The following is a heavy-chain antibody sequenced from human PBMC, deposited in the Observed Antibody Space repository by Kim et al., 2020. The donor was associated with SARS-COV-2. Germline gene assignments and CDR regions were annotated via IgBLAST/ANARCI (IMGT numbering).Heavy chain of an antibody. J-gene: IGHJ6*02. CDR3: ARGAYCSSTSCYYGKTVYYYYGMDV. D-gene: IGHD2-2*01. Sequence: ASVKVSCKASGYTFTSYYMHCVRQAPGQGLEWMGIINPSGGSTSYAQKFQGRVTMTRDTSTSTVYMELSSLRSEDTAVYYCARGAYCSSTSCYYGKTVYYYYGMDVWGQGTTVTVSS. CDR2: INPSGGST. V-gene: IGHV1-46*01. CDR1: GYTFTSYY.